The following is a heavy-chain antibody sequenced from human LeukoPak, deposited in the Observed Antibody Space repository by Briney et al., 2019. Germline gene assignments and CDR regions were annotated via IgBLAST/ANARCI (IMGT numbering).Heavy chain of an antibody. CDR1: GGSISSYY. Sequence: SETLSLTCTVSGGSISSYYWSWIRQPAGKGLEWIGRIYTSGSTNYNPSLKSRVTMSVDTSKNQSSLKLSSVTAADTAVYYCAGTLEMATIGYFDYWGQGTLVTVPS. CDR3: AGTLEMATIGYFDY. J-gene: IGHJ4*02. D-gene: IGHD5-24*01. CDR2: IYTSGST. V-gene: IGHV4-4*07.